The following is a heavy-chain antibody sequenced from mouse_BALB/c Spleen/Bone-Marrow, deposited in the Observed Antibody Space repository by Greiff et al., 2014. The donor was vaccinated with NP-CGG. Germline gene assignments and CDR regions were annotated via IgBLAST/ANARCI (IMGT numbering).Heavy chain of an antibody. V-gene: IGHV1-67*01. D-gene: IGHD3-2*01. CDR2: ISTYSANT. CDR3: ARDISGYVRAMDY. J-gene: IGHJ4*01. CDR1: GYTFTDYA. Sequence: QVQLQQSGPELVSPGVSVTISCKAFGYTFTDYAIHWVKQSHSKSLEWIGIISTYSANTNYNQKFKGKATMTVDKSSSTAYMELARLTFEDSAIYFCARDISGYVRAMDYWGQGTSVTVSS.